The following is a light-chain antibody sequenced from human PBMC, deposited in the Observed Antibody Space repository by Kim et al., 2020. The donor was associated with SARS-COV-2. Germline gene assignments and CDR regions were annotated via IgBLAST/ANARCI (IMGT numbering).Light chain of an antibody. V-gene: IGLV2-18*02. CDR1: SSDVGSYNH. CDR2: EVS. CDR3: CSYAGSFSWV. Sequence: QSALTQPPSVSGSPGQSVTLSCTGTSSDVGSYNHVSWYQQPPGTAPKLMIYEVSNRPSGVPDRFSGSKSGNTASLTISGLQAEDEDDYYCCSYAGSFSWVFGGGTQLTVL. J-gene: IGLJ2*01.